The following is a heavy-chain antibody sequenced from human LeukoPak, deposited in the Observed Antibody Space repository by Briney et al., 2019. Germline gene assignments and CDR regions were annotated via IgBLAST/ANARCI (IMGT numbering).Heavy chain of an antibody. J-gene: IGHJ3*02. D-gene: IGHD5-12*01. Sequence: GGSLRLSCAASGFTFSSYGMHWVRQAPGKGLEWVAVIWYDGSNKYYADSVKGRFTISRDNSKNTLYLRMNSLRAEDTAVYYCARDQWANSGYAIGGDAFDIWGQGTMVTVSS. V-gene: IGHV3-33*01. CDR2: IWYDGSNK. CDR3: ARDQWANSGYAIGGDAFDI. CDR1: GFTFSSYG.